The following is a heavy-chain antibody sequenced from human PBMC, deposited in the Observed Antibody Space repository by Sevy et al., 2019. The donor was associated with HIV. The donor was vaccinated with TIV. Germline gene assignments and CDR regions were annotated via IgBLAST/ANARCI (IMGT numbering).Heavy chain of an antibody. CDR2: IYYNGHI. J-gene: IGHJ4*02. D-gene: IGHD1-26*01. V-gene: IGHV4-59*08. CDR1: GGSITSLY. CDR3: AGENAWGRGYS. Sequence: SETLSLTCTVSGGSITSLYWNWIRQPPGKGLEWIANIYYNGHINYNPSLKSRVTLSLDTSKNQFSLRTSSVSAADTTMYYCAGENAWGRGYSWGQGTLVTVSS.